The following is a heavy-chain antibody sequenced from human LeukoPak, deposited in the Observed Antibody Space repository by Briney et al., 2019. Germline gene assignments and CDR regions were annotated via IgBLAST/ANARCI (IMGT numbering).Heavy chain of an antibody. CDR3: ARQYCSSTSCYYYFDY. Sequence: PGGSLRLSCAASGFTVSSNYISWVRQAPGKGLEWVSVIYSGGSTYYADSVKGRFTISRDNAKNSLYLQMNSLRAEDTALYYCARQYCSSTSCYYYFDYWGQGTLVTVSS. CDR2: IYSGGST. V-gene: IGHV3-53*05. D-gene: IGHD2-2*01. J-gene: IGHJ4*02. CDR1: GFTVSSNY.